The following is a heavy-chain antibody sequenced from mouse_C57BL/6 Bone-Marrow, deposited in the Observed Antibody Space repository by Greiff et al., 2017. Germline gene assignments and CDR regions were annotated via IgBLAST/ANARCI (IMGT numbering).Heavy chain of an antibody. CDR2: ISSSSSTI. V-gene: IGHV5-17*01. Sequence: EVQGVESGGGLVKPGGSLKLSCAASGFTFSDYGMHWVRQAPEKGLEWVAYISSSSSTIYYADTVKGRFTISRDNAKNTLFLQLTSLRSEDTAMYYCARERNDYAMDYWGQGTSVTVSS. CDR3: ARERNDYAMDY. J-gene: IGHJ4*01. CDR1: GFTFSDYG.